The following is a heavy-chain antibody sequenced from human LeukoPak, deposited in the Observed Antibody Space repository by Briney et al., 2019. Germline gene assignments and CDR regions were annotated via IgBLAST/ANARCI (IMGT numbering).Heavy chain of an antibody. J-gene: IGHJ4*02. V-gene: IGHV3-23*01. Sequence: GGSLRLSCAASGFTFSTSAMHWVRQAPGKGLEWVSGIRGSGGGAYYADSVKGRFTISRDNSKNTLYLHMNSLRAEDTAVYYCAKDPPGSRIIMAAFDYWGQGTLVTVSS. D-gene: IGHD3-10*01. CDR3: AKDPPGSRIIMAAFDY. CDR2: IRGSGGGA. CDR1: GFTFSTSA.